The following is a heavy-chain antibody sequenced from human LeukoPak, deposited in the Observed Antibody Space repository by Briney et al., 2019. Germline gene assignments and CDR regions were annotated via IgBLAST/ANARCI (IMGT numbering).Heavy chain of an antibody. CDR1: GFTFSSYA. Sequence: PGGSLRLSCAASGFTFSSYAMHWVRQAPGKGLEWVAVISYDGSNKYYADSVKGRFTISRDNSKNTLYLQMNSLRAEDTAVYYCANRLRPEYCGGDCYSGFDSWGQGSLVTVSS. CDR3: ANRLRPEYCGGDCYSGFDS. D-gene: IGHD2-21*02. CDR2: ISYDGSNK. V-gene: IGHV3-30*04. J-gene: IGHJ4*02.